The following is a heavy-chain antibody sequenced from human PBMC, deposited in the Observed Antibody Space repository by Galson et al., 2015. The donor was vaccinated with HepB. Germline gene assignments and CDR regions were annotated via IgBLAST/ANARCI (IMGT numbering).Heavy chain of an antibody. CDR3: AKDSAITMVRGVITLFDY. D-gene: IGHD3-10*01. J-gene: IGHJ4*02. V-gene: IGHV3-30*18. CDR1: GFTFSSYG. Sequence: SLRLSCAASGFTFSSYGMHRVRQAPGKGLEWVAVISYDGSNKYYADSVKGRFTISRDNSKNTLYLQMNSLRAEDTAVYYCAKDSAITMVRGVITLFDYWGQGTLVTVSS. CDR2: ISYDGSNK.